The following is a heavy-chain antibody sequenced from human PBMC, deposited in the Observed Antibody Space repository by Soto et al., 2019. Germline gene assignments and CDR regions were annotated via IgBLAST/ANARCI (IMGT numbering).Heavy chain of an antibody. CDR1: GGTFSSYG. J-gene: IGHJ2*01. CDR2: IIPMFGTA. Sequence: QVQRVQSGAEVKKPGSSVNVSCKAPGGTFSSYGINWVRQAPGQGLEWMGGIIPMFGTANYAQKFQGRVTITADKSTSTAYMELSSLRSEDTAVVYCARVGVIEMATIRYFDLWGRGTLVTVSS. V-gene: IGHV1-69*14. CDR3: ARVGVIEMATIRYFDL. D-gene: IGHD3-3*01.